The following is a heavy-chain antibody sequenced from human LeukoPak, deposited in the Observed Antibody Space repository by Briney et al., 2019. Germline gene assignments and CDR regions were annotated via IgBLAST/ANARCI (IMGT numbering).Heavy chain of an antibody. D-gene: IGHD3-22*01. J-gene: IGHJ4*02. CDR3: AKDMDSNGNHYDQVFEY. Sequence: PGSSLSLFCAASGFIFNVYAMHWVRQAPGKGLECVSSIAWNSGDMDYANSVKGRFTISRDNAKNSLSLQMNSLRPEDTAFYYCAKDMDSNGNHYDQVFEYWGQGTLVTASS. CDR1: GFIFNVYA. V-gene: IGHV3-9*01. CDR2: IAWNSGDM.